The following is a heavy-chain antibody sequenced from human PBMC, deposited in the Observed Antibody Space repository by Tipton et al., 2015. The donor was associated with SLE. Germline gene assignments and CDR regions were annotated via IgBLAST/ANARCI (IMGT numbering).Heavy chain of an antibody. CDR1: GGSISSYY. J-gene: IGHJ5*02. Sequence: TLSLTCTVSGGSISSYYWSWIRQPPGKGLEWIGYIYYSGSTNYNPSLKSRVTISVDTSKNQFSLKLSSVTAADTAVYYCARTLGYCSSRVGRTCWFDPWGQGTLVTVSS. D-gene: IGHD2-2*01. CDR3: ARTLGYCSSRVGRTCWFDP. CDR2: IYYSGST. V-gene: IGHV4-59*07.